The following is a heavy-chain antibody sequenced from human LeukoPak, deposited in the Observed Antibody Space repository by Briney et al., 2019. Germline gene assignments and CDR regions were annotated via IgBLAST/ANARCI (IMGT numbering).Heavy chain of an antibody. V-gene: IGHV1-18*01. Sequence: VASVKVSCKASGYTFTSYGISWVRQAPGQGLEWMGWISAYNGNTIYAQKLQGRVTMTTDTSTSTAYMELRSLRSDDTAVYYCARAADDSSGYYPRYYFDYWGQGTLVTVSS. CDR1: GYTFTSYG. J-gene: IGHJ4*02. CDR2: ISAYNGNT. D-gene: IGHD3-22*01. CDR3: ARAADDSSGYYPRYYFDY.